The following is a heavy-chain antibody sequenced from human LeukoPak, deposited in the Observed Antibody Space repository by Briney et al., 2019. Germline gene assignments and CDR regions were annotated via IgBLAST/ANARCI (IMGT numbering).Heavy chain of an antibody. V-gene: IGHV3-21*01. Sequence: PGGSLRLSCAASRFTFSSYSMNWVRQAPGKGLEWVSSISSSGSYIYYADSVKGRFTISRDNAKNSLYLQMNSLRAEDTAVYYCARELVGATVDYWGQGTLVTVSS. CDR3: ARELVGATVDY. J-gene: IGHJ4*02. CDR1: RFTFSSYS. D-gene: IGHD1-26*01. CDR2: ISSSGSYI.